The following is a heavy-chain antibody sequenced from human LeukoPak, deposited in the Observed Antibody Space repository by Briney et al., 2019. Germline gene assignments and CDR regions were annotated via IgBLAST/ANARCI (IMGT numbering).Heavy chain of an antibody. CDR3: ARAGTDNGRAYYFDY. J-gene: IGHJ4*02. CDR2: IHSSGST. D-gene: IGHD1-14*01. V-gene: IGHV4-59*12. CDR1: GFTFSQYA. Sequence: GSLRLSCAASGFTFSQYAMSWVRQAPGKGLEWIGRIHSSGSTNYNPSLKSRVTISVDTSKNQFSLKLSSVTAADTAVYYCARAGTDNGRAYYFDYWGQGTLVTVSS.